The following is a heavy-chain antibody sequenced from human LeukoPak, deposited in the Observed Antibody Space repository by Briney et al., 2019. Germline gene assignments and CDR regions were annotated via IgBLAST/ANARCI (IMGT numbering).Heavy chain of an antibody. CDR2: ISGSGGST. Sequence: GGSLRLSCAASGFTFSSYAMSWVRQAPGMGLEWVSAISGSGGSTYYADSVKGRFTISRDNSKNTPYLQMNSLRAEDTAVYYCANGHGGFDYWGQGTLVTVSS. J-gene: IGHJ4*02. CDR1: GFTFSSYA. D-gene: IGHD3-10*01. V-gene: IGHV3-23*01. CDR3: ANGHGGFDY.